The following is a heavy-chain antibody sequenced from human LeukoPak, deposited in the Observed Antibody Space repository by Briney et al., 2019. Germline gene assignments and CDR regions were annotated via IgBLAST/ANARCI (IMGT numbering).Heavy chain of an antibody. CDR1: GYSFISYW. CDR3: ARPGGASYVANYFDY. Sequence: GESLKISCKGSGYSFISYWIGWVRQMPGKGLEWMGIIYPGDSDTRYSPSFQGQVTISADKSISTAYLQWSSLKASDTAMYYCARPGGASYVANYFDYWGQGTLVTVSS. D-gene: IGHD3-16*01. CDR2: IYPGDSDT. V-gene: IGHV5-51*01. J-gene: IGHJ4*02.